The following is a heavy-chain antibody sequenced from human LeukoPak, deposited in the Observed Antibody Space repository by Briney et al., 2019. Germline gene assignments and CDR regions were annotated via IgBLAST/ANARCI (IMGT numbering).Heavy chain of an antibody. Sequence: ASVKVSCKTSGYTFTDYYLHWVRQAPGQGLEWVGWIHHNSGATHYAQKFQGRLTMTMDTSISTVYMELTRLRSDDTAVYYCARDMGRYSGYDYDYWGQGTLVTAS. D-gene: IGHD5-12*01. CDR3: ARDMGRYSGYDYDY. CDR1: GYTFTDYY. CDR2: IHHNSGAT. J-gene: IGHJ4*02. V-gene: IGHV1-2*02.